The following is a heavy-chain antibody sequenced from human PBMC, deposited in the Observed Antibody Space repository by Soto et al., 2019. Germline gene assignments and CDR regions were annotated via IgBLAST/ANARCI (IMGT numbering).Heavy chain of an antibody. J-gene: IGHJ6*02. D-gene: IGHD6-13*01. CDR1: GFPLRNYA. Sequence: GGSLRLSCAASGFPLRNYAMSWVRQAPGKGLEWVSGISGSGDSTYYADSVKGRFTISRDNSKNTLYLQMNSLRAEDTAVYYCAKDQGYSSSWYKNYYYYGMDVWGQGTTVTVSS. CDR3: AKDQGYSSSWYKNYYYYGMDV. CDR2: ISGSGDST. V-gene: IGHV3-23*01.